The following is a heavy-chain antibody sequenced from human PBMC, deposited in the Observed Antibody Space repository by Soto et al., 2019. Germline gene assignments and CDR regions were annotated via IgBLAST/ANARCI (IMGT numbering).Heavy chain of an antibody. CDR1: GMSLTSYA. Sequence: GGSLRLSCTVSGMSLTSYAMSWVRQAPGKGPEWVSAISGTGGLTYYADSVKGRFTISRDISKNTLYLQLNSLRDEDTAVYYCARDAVPFDGIWLAHDWGQGTVVTVS. D-gene: IGHD3-9*01. V-gene: IGHV3-23*01. CDR3: ARDAVPFDGIWLAHD. J-gene: IGHJ4*02. CDR2: ISGTGGLT.